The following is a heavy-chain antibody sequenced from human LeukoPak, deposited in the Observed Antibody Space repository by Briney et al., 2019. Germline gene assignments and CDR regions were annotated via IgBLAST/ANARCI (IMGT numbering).Heavy chain of an antibody. J-gene: IGHJ4*02. CDR3: ARDQGFDY. V-gene: IGHV3-48*02. Sequence: PGGSLRLSCAASGFTFSDYSMNWVRQAPGKGLEWVSYISSRSSTIQYADSVKGRFTISRHNAKNALYLQMNSLRDEDTAVYFCARDQGFDYWGQGTLVTVSS. CDR2: ISSRSSTI. CDR1: GFTFSDYS.